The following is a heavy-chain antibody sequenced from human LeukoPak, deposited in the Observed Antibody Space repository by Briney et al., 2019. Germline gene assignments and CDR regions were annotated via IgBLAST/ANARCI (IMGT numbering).Heavy chain of an antibody. D-gene: IGHD3-10*01. Sequence: GASVKVSCKASGYSFIDYFIHWVRQAPGQGLEWIGWINPNSGATTYAQKFQGRVTVTRDTSFSTAYMELSSLTSDDTAVYYCARIRISGSCYNYWGQGTLVTVSS. CDR3: ARIRISGSCYNY. J-gene: IGHJ4*02. V-gene: IGHV1-2*02. CDR1: GYSFIDYF. CDR2: INPNSGAT.